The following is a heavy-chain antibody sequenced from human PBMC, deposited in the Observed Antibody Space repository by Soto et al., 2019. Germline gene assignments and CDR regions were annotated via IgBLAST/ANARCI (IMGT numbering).Heavy chain of an antibody. Sequence: PSETLSLTCSVSGGSISSGNYYWGWIRQPPGKGLEWIGYIYYSGSTYYNPSLKSRVTISVDTSKNQFSLKLSSVTAADTAVYYCARDRVPDYWGQGTLVTVSS. CDR2: IYYSGST. J-gene: IGHJ4*02. V-gene: IGHV4-30-4*08. CDR3: ARDRVPDY. D-gene: IGHD3-10*01. CDR1: GGSISSGNYY.